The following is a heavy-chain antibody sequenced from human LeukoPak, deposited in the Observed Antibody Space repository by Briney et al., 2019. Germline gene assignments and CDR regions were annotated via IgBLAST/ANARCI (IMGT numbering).Heavy chain of an antibody. V-gene: IGHV3-21*06. CDR1: GLPFGSYS. CDR3: ARGRSTGASRVFVVQ. J-gene: IGHJ1*01. D-gene: IGHD2-21*01. Sequence: GGPLTLPCGASGLPFGSYSMTWLRQAPGRAVVGVSSMSSGGTYIYYGDSVGRRFTISRDNVKNSLYLLMNSLRVDDTAVYYCARGRSTGASRVFVVQWGQGTRVTVSS. CDR2: MSSGGTYI.